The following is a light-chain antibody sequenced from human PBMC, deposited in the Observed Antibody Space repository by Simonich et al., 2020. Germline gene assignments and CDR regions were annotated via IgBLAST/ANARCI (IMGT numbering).Light chain of an antibody. V-gene: IGKV4-1*01. J-gene: IGKJ1*01. CDR1: QSVLYSSNNKNY. CDR2: WAS. CDR3: QQYYSTPRT. Sequence: DIVMTQSPDSLAVSLGERATIYCKSSQSVLYSSNNKNYLAWYQQKPGQPPKLLIYWASTRDSGGPDRVSGSGSGTDFTRTISSLQAEDVAVYYGQQYYSTPRTFGQGTKVEIK.